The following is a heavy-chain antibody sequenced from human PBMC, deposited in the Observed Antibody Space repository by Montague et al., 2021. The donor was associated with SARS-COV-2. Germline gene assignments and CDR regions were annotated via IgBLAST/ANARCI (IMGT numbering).Heavy chain of an antibody. CDR2: IYTSGRT. V-gene: IGHV4-59*10. CDR3: ARGSSTGGGGYWYHGLDV. J-gene: IGHJ6*02. Sequence: SETLSLTCGVSGGSINSYNWSWIRKPAGTGLEWIGRIYTSGRTNHSPYLNSRVTISVDTSRNHLTLTLTSVTAADTDVYYCARGSSTGGGGYWYHGLDVWGQGTTVIVSS. CDR1: GGSINSYN. D-gene: IGHD2-2*01.